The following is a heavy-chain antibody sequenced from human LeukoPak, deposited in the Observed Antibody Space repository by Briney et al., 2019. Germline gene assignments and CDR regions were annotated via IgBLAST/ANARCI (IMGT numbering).Heavy chain of an antibody. V-gene: IGHV4-38-2*02. Sequence: SETLSLTCTVSGYSISSGYYWGWIRQPPGKGLEWIGSIYHSGSTYYNPSLKSRVTISVDTSKNQFSLKLSSVTAADTAVYYCARGFCYYDSSGYCADAFDIWGQGTMVTVSS. J-gene: IGHJ3*02. D-gene: IGHD3-22*01. CDR2: IYHSGST. CDR1: GYSISSGYY. CDR3: ARGFCYYDSSGYCADAFDI.